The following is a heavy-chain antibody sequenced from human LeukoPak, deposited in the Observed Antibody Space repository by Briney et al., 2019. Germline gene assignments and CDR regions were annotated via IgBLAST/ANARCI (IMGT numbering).Heavy chain of an antibody. CDR3: ARGYSSSWYADY. V-gene: IGHV4-59*01. Sequence: SSETLSLTCTVSGGSISSYYWSWIRQPPGKGLEWIGYIYYSGSTNYNPSLKSRVTISVDTSKNQFSLKLSSVTAADTAVYYCARGYSSSWYADYWGQGTLVTVSS. CDR1: GGSISSYY. D-gene: IGHD6-13*01. CDR2: IYYSGST. J-gene: IGHJ4*02.